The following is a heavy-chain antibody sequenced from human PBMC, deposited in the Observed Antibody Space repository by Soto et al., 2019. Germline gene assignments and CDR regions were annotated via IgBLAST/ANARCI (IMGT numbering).Heavy chain of an antibody. J-gene: IGHJ4*02. CDR2: ISGSGGST. D-gene: IGHD5-12*01. CDR3: AKGRGYSCYEFDY. Sequence: EVQLLESGGGLVQPGGSLRLSCAASGFTFSGYAMSWVRQAPGKGLEWVSAISGSGGSTYYADSVKGRFTISRDNSKNTLYLQMNSLTAEDTAVYYCAKGRGYSCYEFDYWGQGTLVTVSS. CDR1: GFTFSGYA. V-gene: IGHV3-23*01.